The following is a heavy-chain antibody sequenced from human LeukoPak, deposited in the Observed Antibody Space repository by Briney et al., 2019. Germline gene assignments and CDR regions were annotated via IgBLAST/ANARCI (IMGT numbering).Heavy chain of an antibody. CDR2: IIPIFGTA. V-gene: IGHV1-69*05. J-gene: IGHJ3*02. CDR3: ASRVTSAFDI. CDR1: RGTFSSYA. D-gene: IGHD3-16*01. Sequence: SVKVSCNVSRGTFSSYAISWVRQAPGQGLEWMGRIIPIFGTANYAQKFQGRVTITTDESTSTAYMELSSLRSEDTAVYYCASRVTSAFDIWGQGTMVTVSS.